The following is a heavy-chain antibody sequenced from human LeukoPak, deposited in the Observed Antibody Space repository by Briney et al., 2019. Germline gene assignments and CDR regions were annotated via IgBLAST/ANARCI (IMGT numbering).Heavy chain of an antibody. CDR1: GFTFSNYW. CDR2: IKQDGSEK. D-gene: IGHD2-2*01. V-gene: IGHV3-7*01. CDR3: ARDWGGYCSSTSCYSHMDV. Sequence: PGGSLRLSCAASGFTFSNYWMSWVRQAPGKGLEWVANIKQDGSEKFYVDSVKGRFTISRDNAKNSLYLQMNSLRAEDTAVYYCARDWGGYCSSTSCYSHMDVWGKGTTVTVSS. J-gene: IGHJ6*03.